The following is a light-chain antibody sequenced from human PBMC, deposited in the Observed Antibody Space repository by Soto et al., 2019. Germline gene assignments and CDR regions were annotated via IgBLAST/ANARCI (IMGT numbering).Light chain of an antibody. Sequence: DIQMTQSPSTLYASVGDRVTITCRASQSFNRWLAWYQQKPGKAPNLLINDASRLQSGVPSRFSGSGTGTEFTLTISSLQPDDFATYYCQQYNSYPLTFGGGTKVDIK. CDR3: QQYNSYPLT. J-gene: IGKJ4*01. V-gene: IGKV1-5*01. CDR2: DAS. CDR1: QSFNRW.